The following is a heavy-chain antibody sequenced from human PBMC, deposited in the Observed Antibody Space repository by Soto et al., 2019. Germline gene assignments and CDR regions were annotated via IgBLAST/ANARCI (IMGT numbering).Heavy chain of an antibody. CDR2: ISWNSASI. J-gene: IGHJ4*02. CDR1: GFTFVDYA. D-gene: IGHD3-3*01. Sequence: LSLCCAASGFTFVDYAMHWVRQVPGNGLEWVSGISWNSASIGYADSVKGRFTTTRDNAKNSLYLEMNSLKTEDTALYDCVKDWGDDFWNCYFNFWGQGTPVTVSS. CDR3: VKDWGDDFWNCYFNF. V-gene: IGHV3-9*01.